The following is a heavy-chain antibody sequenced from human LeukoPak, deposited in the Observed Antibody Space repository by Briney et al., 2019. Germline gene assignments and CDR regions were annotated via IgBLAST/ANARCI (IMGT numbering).Heavy chain of an antibody. CDR2: ISYDGSNE. V-gene: IGHV3-30*04. D-gene: IGHD2-15*01. Sequence: GGSLRLSCAASGFTFSSYVMHWVRQAPGKGLEWVAIISYDGSNEYYADSVRGRFTISRDNSKNTLYLQMNSLRAEDTAVYYCAKLSVVWGKGTTVTVSS. CDR1: GFTFSSYV. CDR3: AKLSVV. J-gene: IGHJ6*04.